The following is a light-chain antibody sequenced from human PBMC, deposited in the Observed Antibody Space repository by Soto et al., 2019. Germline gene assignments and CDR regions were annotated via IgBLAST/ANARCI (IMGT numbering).Light chain of an antibody. V-gene: IGKV1-5*03. J-gene: IGKJ1*01. CDR2: KAS. CDR1: QTISSW. CDR3: QQYTSYSEA. Sequence: DIQMNQSPSTLSGSVGYRVTITCRASQTISSWLAWYQQKPGKAPKLLIYKASTLKSGVPSRFSGSGSWTEFTLTVSSLQPDDFATDDCQQYTSYSEAFGPGTKVELK.